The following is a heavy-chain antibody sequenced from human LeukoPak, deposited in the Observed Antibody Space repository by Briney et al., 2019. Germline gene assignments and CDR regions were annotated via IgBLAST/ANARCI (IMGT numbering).Heavy chain of an antibody. CDR2: INHSGST. J-gene: IGHJ5*02. CDR1: GGSFSGYY. D-gene: IGHD2-2*01. V-gene: IGHV4-34*01. CDR3: ARARCSSTSCYPWFDP. Sequence: SETLSLTCAVYGGSFSGYYWSWIRQPPGKGLEWIGEINHSGSTNYNPSPKSRITISVNTSKNQFSLKLSSVTAADTAVYYCARARCSSTSCYPWFDPWGQGTLVTVSS.